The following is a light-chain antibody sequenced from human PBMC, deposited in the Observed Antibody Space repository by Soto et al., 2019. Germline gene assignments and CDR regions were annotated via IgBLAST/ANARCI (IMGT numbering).Light chain of an antibody. CDR1: QSVSSN. J-gene: IGKJ4*01. Sequence: EIVMTQYPATLSVSPGERATLSCRASQSVSSNLVWYQQKPGQAPRLLIYGASTRATGIPARFSGSGSGTEFTLTISSQQSEDFAVYYCQQYLSSLTFGGGTKVEIK. CDR2: GAS. V-gene: IGKV3-15*01. CDR3: QQYLSSLT.